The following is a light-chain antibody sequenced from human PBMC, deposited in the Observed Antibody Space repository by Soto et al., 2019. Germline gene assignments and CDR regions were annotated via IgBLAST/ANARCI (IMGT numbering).Light chain of an antibody. V-gene: IGKV1-39*01. CDR1: QDIKKY. J-gene: IGKJ4*01. CDR2: ETS. CDR3: QQTYNTPLT. Sequence: DIQMTQSPASLSASVGDRVIITCQASQDIKKYLNWYQQKPGKAPKLLIYETSNLETGVPSRFSGSGSGTDFTLTINSLQREDFATYYCQQTYNTPLTFGGGTKVDIK.